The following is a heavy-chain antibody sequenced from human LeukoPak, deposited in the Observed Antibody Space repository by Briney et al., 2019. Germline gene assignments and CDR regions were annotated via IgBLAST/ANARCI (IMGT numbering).Heavy chain of an antibody. D-gene: IGHD3-3*01. V-gene: IGHV4-34*01. CDR3: ARGSRTRTIFGVVSGIFDY. J-gene: IGHJ4*02. CDR2: INHSGST. CDR1: GGSFSGYY. Sequence: SETLSLTCAVYGGSFSGYYWSWIRQPPGKGLEWIGEINHSGSTNYNPSLKSRVTISVDRSKNQFSLKLSSVTAADTAVYYCARGSRTRTIFGVVSGIFDYWGQGTLVTVSS.